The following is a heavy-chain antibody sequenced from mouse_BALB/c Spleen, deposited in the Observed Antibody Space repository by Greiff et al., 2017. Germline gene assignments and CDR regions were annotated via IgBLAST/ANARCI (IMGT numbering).Heavy chain of an antibody. CDR2: IYPGDGDT. J-gene: IGHJ3*01. CDR3: ARSPRSTMIPWFAY. V-gene: IGHV1-87*01. D-gene: IGHD2-4*01. Sequence: VQLQQSGAELARPGASVKLSCKASGYTFTSYWMQWVKQRPGQGLEWIGAIYPGDGDTRYTQKFKGKATLTADKSSSTAYMQLSSLASEDSAVYYCARSPRSTMIPWFAYWGQGTLVTVSA. CDR1: GYTFTSYW.